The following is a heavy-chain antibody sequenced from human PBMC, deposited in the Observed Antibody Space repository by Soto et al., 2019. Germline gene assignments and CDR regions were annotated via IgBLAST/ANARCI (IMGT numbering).Heavy chain of an antibody. CDR2: INWNGGST. CDR1: GFTFDDYG. J-gene: IGHJ4*02. V-gene: IGHV3-20*04. Sequence: GGSLRLSCAASGFTFDDYGMSWVRQTPGKGLEWVSGINWNGGSTGYADSVKGRFTISRDNAKNSLYLQMNSLRDEDTALYYCARDKDHYDSSGYDYWGQGARVTVSS. D-gene: IGHD3-22*01. CDR3: ARDKDHYDSSGYDY.